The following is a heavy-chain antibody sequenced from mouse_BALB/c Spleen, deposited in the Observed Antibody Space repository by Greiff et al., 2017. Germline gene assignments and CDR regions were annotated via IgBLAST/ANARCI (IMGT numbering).Heavy chain of an antibody. V-gene: IGHV5-17*02. CDR2: ISSGSSTI. CDR1: GFTFSSFG. J-gene: IGHJ2*01. Sequence: EVKLMESGGGLVQPGGSRKLSCAASGFTFSSFGMHWVRQAPEKGLEWVAYISSGSSTIYYADTVKGRFTISRDNPKNTLFLQMTSLRSEDTAMYYCARDDYGVDYWGQGTTLTVSS. D-gene: IGHD2-4*01. CDR3: ARDDYGVDY.